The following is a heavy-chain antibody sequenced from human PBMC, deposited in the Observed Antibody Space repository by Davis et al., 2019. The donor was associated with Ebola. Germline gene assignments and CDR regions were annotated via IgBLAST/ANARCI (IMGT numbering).Heavy chain of an antibody. Sequence: GESLKISCAASGFTFSSYSMNWVRQAPGKGLMWVSYINDAGTYSTYADSVKGRFTISRDNAKNTLYLQMNSLRVEDTAVYYCARKTVGARDGAGTTDNAFDIWGQGTMVIVSS. CDR3: ARKTVGARDGAGTTDNAFDI. CDR2: INDAGTYS. CDR1: GFTFSSYS. V-gene: IGHV3-74*01. D-gene: IGHD1-26*01. J-gene: IGHJ3*02.